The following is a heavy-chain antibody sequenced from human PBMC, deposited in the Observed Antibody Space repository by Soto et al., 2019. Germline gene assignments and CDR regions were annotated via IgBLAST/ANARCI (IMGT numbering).Heavy chain of an antibody. V-gene: IGHV3-23*01. J-gene: IGHJ4*02. CDR2: ISGSGGST. Sequence: EVQLLESGGGLVQPGGSLRLSCAASGFTFSSYAMSWVRQAPGKGLEWVSAISGSGGSTYYADSVKGRFTISRDNSKNAVYLQGNRLRAGDTAVYYCGKDILRGVTPMSIDYWGQGRLVTVSS. CDR3: GKDILRGVTPMSIDY. CDR1: GFTFSSYA. D-gene: IGHD3-10*01.